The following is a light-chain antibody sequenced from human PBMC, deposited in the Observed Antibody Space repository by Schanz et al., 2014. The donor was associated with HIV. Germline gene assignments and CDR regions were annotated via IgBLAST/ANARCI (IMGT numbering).Light chain of an antibody. J-gene: IGLJ3*02. Sequence: QLVLTQSPSASASLGASVKLTCTLNSGHSSYAIAWHQQQPEKGPRYLMILNSDGSHSKGDGIPDRFSGSSSGAERYLTISSLQSEDEDDYYCQTWGTGIRVFGGGTKLTVL. CDR3: QTWGTGIRV. CDR1: SGHSSYA. CDR2: LNSDGSH. V-gene: IGLV4-69*01.